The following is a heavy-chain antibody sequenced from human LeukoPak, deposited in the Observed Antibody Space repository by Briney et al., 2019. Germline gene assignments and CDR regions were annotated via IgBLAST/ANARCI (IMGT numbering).Heavy chain of an antibody. CDR2: IYYSGST. CDR1: GGSISSSSYY. Sequence: PSETLSLTCTVSGGSISSSSYYWGWIRQPPGKGLEWIGSIYYSGSTYYNPSLKSRVTISVDTSQNQFSLKLSSVTAADTAVYYCASLYYYGSGSYRAFDIWGQGTMVTVSS. CDR3: ASLYYYGSGSYRAFDI. D-gene: IGHD3-10*01. J-gene: IGHJ3*02. V-gene: IGHV4-39*01.